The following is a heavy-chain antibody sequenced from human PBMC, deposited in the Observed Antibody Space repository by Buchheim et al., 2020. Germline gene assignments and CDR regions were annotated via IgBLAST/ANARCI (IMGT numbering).Heavy chain of an antibody. V-gene: IGHV1-8*01. J-gene: IGHJ6*02. CDR3: ARGHSSSWTYYYYYYGMDV. CDR2: MNPNSGNT. Sequence: QVQLVQSGAEVKKPGASVKVSCKASGYTFTSYDINWVRQATGQGLEWMGWMNPNSGNTGYAQKFQGRVTMTRNTSISTASMELSSLRSEDTAVYYCARGHSSSWTYYYYYYGMDVWGQGTT. CDR1: GYTFTSYD. D-gene: IGHD6-13*01.